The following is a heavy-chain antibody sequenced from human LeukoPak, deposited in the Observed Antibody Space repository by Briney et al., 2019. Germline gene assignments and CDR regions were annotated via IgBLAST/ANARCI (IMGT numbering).Heavy chain of an antibody. D-gene: IGHD1-26*01. CDR1: GFIVSSNY. CDR3: ARGNSGSSYVEYYYGMDV. Sequence: GGSLRLSCAVSGFIVSSNYMTWVRQAPGRGLEWVSVIYSGGRTYYADSVKGRFTISRDNSKNTLYLQMNSLRAEDTAVYYYARGNSGSSYVEYYYGMDVWGQGTTVTVSS. V-gene: IGHV3-53*01. J-gene: IGHJ6*02. CDR2: IYSGGRT.